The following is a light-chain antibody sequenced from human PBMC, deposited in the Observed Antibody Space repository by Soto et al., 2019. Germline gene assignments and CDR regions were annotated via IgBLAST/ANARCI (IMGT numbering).Light chain of an antibody. CDR1: SSDIGSYNL. V-gene: IGLV2-23*01. CDR3: CSSAGSSTYV. CDR2: EGT. J-gene: IGLJ1*01. Sequence: QSALTQPASVSGSPGQSITISCTGTSSDIGSYNLVSWYQHHPGKAPKFLIYEGTKRPSGVSSRFSGSKSANTASLTISGLQAEDEAYYYCCSSAGSSTYVFGTGTKVTVL.